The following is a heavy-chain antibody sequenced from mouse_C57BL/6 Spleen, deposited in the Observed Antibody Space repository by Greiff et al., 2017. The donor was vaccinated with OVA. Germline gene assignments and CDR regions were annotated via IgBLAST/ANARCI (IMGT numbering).Heavy chain of an antibody. Sequence: EVQLQESGGGLVKPGGSLKLSCAASGFTFSSYAMSWVRQTPEKRLEWVATISDGGSYTYYPDNVKGRFTISRDNAKNNLYLQMSHLKSEDTAMYYCARELGRHAMDYWGQGTSVTVSS. D-gene: IGHD4-1*01. J-gene: IGHJ4*01. V-gene: IGHV5-4*01. CDR3: ARELGRHAMDY. CDR2: ISDGGSYT. CDR1: GFTFSSYA.